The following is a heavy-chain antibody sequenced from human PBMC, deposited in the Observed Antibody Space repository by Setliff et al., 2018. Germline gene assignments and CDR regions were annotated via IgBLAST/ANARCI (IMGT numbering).Heavy chain of an antibody. J-gene: IGHJ3*02. V-gene: IGHV1-18*01. Sequence: ASVKVSCKASGYTFTSYGISWVRQAPGQGLEWMGWISAYNGNTNYAQKLQGRATMTTDTSTSTAYMELRSLRSDDTAMYYCARDRIITMIVAPMSPLHDAFDIWGQGTMVTVSS. CDR2: ISAYNGNT. CDR1: GYTFTSYG. CDR3: ARDRIITMIVAPMSPLHDAFDI. D-gene: IGHD3-22*01.